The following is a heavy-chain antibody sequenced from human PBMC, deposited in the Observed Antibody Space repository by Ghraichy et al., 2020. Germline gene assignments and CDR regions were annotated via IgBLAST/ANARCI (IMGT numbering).Heavy chain of an antibody. Sequence: LSLTCAASGFTFSNAWMSWVRQAPGKGLEWVGRIKSKTDGGTTDYAAPVKGRFTISRDDSKNTLYLQMNSLKTEDTAVYYCTTGGEWELLLDYWGQGTLVTVSS. CDR1: GFTFSNAW. V-gene: IGHV3-15*01. CDR2: IKSKTDGGTT. D-gene: IGHD1-26*01. CDR3: TTGGEWELLLDY. J-gene: IGHJ4*02.